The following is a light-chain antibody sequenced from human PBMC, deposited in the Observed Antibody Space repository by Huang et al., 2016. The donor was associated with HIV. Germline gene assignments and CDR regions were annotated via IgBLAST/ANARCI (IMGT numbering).Light chain of an antibody. J-gene: IGKJ2*01. V-gene: IGKV3-15*01. Sequence: VMMSQSPATLAVSPGERVTLSCVASPSVNTNLAWYQKKNCQPPTLLSYAASTRATGVPARFAGSGAGTESTLTIDSLQSDEFAVYYCQQYNKWPPEYTFGQGTRLEIK. CDR3: QQYNKWPPEYT. CDR1: PSVNTN. CDR2: AAS.